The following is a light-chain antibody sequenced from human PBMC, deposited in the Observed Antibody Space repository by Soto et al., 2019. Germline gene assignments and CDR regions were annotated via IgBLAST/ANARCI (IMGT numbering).Light chain of an antibody. CDR1: TSNIATNF. J-gene: IGLJ3*02. CDR3: ATWDGSLTVGL. CDR2: DNN. Sequence: QSVLTQPPSVSAAPGQKVTISCSGGTSNIATNFVSWYQHLPGTAPKLLIYDNNKRPSGTPDRFSGSKSGTSATLGITGLQTGDEADYYCATWDGSLTVGLFGGGTKLTVL. V-gene: IGLV1-51*01.